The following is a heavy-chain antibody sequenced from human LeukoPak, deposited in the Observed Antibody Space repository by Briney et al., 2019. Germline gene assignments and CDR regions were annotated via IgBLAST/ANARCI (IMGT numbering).Heavy chain of an antibody. J-gene: IGHJ6*02. CDR2: IYYSGST. CDR1: GGSISSYY. V-gene: IGHV4-59*01. Sequence: SETLSLTCTVSGGSISSYYWSWIRQPPGKGLEWIGYIYYSGSTNYNPSLKSRVTISVDTSKNQFSLKLSSVTAADTAVYYCAVGGYQDDYYYYYGMDVWGRGTTVTVSS. D-gene: IGHD2-2*01. CDR3: AVGGYQDDYYYYYGMDV.